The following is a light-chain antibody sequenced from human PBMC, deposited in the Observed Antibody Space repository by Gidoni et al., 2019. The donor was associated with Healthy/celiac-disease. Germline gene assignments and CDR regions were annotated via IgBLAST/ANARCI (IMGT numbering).Light chain of an antibody. Sequence: EIVMTQSPATLSVSPGERATLSCRASQSVSSNLAWYQQKPGQAPRLLIYGASTRATGIPARFSGSGPGTEFTLTISSLQSEDFAVYYCQQYNNWPRTCGQGTKVEIK. CDR1: QSVSSN. CDR2: GAS. CDR3: QQYNNWPRT. J-gene: IGKJ1*01. V-gene: IGKV3-15*01.